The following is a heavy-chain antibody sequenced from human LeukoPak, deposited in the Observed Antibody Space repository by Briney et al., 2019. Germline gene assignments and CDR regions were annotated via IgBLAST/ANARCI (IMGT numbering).Heavy chain of an antibody. CDR2: MNPNSGNT. CDR3: ARGDDFWSGYYPFDY. J-gene: IGHJ4*02. V-gene: IGHV1-8*03. D-gene: IGHD3-3*01. CDR1: GYTFTSYD. Sequence: ASVKVSCKASGYTFTSYDINWVRQATGQGLEWMGWMNPNSGNTGYAQMFQGRVTITRNTSISTAYMELSSLRSEDTAVYYCARGDDFWSGYYPFDYWGQGTLVTVSS.